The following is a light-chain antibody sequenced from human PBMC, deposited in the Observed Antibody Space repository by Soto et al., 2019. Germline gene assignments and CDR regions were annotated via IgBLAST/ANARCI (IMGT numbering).Light chain of an antibody. CDR3: QQYSIWPYT. J-gene: IGKJ2*01. Sequence: EIVMTQSPATLSVSPRERATLSCRASQSVSSNLAWYQQKLGQAPRLLISGASTRATGIPARFSGSGSKTECALPVSSLQSEDFAVCYCQQYSIWPYTFGQGTKLEIK. CDR2: GAS. V-gene: IGKV3-15*01. CDR1: QSVSSN.